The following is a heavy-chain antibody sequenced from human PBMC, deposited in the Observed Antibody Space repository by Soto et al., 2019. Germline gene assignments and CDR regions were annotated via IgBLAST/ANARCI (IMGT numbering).Heavy chain of an antibody. CDR1: GGSISSSNW. Sequence: PSETLSLTCAVSGGSISSSNWWSWVRQPPGKGLEWIGEIYHSGSTNYNPSLKSRVTISVDKSKNQFSLKLSSVTAADTAVYYCARDKGYCISTSCYAWFDPWGQGTLVTVSS. V-gene: IGHV4-4*02. CDR3: ARDKGYCISTSCYAWFDP. CDR2: IYHSGST. D-gene: IGHD2-2*01. J-gene: IGHJ5*02.